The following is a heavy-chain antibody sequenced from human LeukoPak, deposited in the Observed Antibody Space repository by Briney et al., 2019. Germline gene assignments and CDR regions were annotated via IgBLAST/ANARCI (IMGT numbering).Heavy chain of an antibody. CDR3: ASLLRIVPTTSVH. D-gene: IGHD1-26*01. J-gene: IGHJ4*02. CDR1: GFMFRKYW. CDR2: IKDDGNAQ. Sequence: GGSLRLSCAASGFMFRKYWMNWDRQAPGKGLEWVAHIKDDGNAQYYVDSVKGRFTISRDNAKESVDLQMDSLTVEDTAVYYCASLLRIVPTTSVHWGQGTVVTVYS. V-gene: IGHV3-7*01.